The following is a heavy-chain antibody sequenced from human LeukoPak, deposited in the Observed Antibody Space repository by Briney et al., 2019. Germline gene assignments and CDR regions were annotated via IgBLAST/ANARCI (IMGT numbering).Heavy chain of an antibody. D-gene: IGHD4-17*01. Sequence: KPSETLSLTCAVSGGSISSGGYSWSWIRQPPGKGLEWIGYIYHSGSTYYNPSLKSRVTISVDRSKNQFSLKLSSVTAADTAVYYCARVGSGDYELGYFDLWGRGTLVTVSS. CDR2: IYHSGST. CDR1: GGSISSGGYS. V-gene: IGHV4-30-2*01. J-gene: IGHJ2*01. CDR3: ARVGSGDYELGYFDL.